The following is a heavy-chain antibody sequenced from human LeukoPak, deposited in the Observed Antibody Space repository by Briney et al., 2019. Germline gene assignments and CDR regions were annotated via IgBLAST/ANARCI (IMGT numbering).Heavy chain of an antibody. Sequence: TGGSLRLSCAASGFTFSSYAMHWFRQAPGKGLGGVAVISYDGSNKYYADSVKGRFTISRDNSKNTLYLQMNSLRAEDTAVYYCARDYYGSGNTVDYWGQGTLVTVSS. D-gene: IGHD3-10*01. J-gene: IGHJ4*02. V-gene: IGHV3-30-3*01. CDR3: ARDYYGSGNTVDY. CDR2: ISYDGSNK. CDR1: GFTFSSYA.